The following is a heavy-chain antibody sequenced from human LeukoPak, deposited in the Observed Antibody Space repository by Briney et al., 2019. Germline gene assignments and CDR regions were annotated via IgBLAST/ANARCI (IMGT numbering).Heavy chain of an antibody. CDR3: ARQSYDFWSGYFLDY. D-gene: IGHD3-3*01. V-gene: IGHV4-34*01. CDR1: GGSFSGYY. CDR2: INHSGST. Sequence: SETLSLTCAVYGGSFSGYYWSWIRQPPGKGLEWIGEINHSGSTYYNPSLKSRVTISVDTSKNQFSLKLSSVTAADTAVYYCARQSYDFWSGYFLDYWGQGTLVTVSS. J-gene: IGHJ4*02.